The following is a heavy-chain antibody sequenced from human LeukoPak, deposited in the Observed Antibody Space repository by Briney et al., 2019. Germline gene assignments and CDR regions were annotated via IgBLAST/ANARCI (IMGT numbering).Heavy chain of an antibody. V-gene: IGHV1-69*13. CDR1: GGTFSSYA. CDR2: IIPIFGTA. CDR3: ARDHDHYYCGSGSYYYY. J-gene: IGHJ4*02. D-gene: IGHD3-10*01. Sequence: ASVKVSCKASGGTFSSYAISWVRQAPGQGLEWMGGIIPIFGTANYAQKFQGRVTITADESTSTAYMELSSLRSEDTAVYYCARDHDHYYCGSGSYYYYWGQGTLVTVSS.